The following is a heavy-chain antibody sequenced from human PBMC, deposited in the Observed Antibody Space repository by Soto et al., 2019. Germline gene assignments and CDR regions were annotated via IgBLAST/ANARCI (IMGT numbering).Heavy chain of an antibody. J-gene: IGHJ6*02. Sequence: SETLSLTCTVSGGSISSGGYYWSWIRQHPGKGLEWIGYIYYSGSTNYNPSLKSRVTISVDTSKNQFSLKLSSVTAADTAVYYCARDRGGLGYCTNGVCRRNYGMDVWGQGTTVTVSS. D-gene: IGHD2-8*01. CDR2: IYYSGST. CDR3: ARDRGGLGYCTNGVCRRNYGMDV. V-gene: IGHV4-61*08. CDR1: GGSISSGGYY.